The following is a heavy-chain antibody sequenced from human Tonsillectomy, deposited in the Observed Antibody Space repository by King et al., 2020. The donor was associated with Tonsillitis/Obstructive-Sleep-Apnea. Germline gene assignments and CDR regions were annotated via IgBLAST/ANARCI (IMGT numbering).Heavy chain of an antibody. V-gene: IGHV5-51*01. CDR1: GYSFTSYW. CDR2: IYPGDSDT. Sequence: VQLVESGAEVKKPGESLKISCKGSGYSFTSYWIGWVRQMPGKGLEWMGIIYPGDSDTRYSPSFQGQVTISADKSISTASLPWCSLKASDTAMYYCARLVVVVPAAPARRTHYYYYYYMDVWGKGTTVTVSS. CDR3: ARLVVVVPAAPARRTHYYYYYYMDV. D-gene: IGHD2-2*01. J-gene: IGHJ6*03.